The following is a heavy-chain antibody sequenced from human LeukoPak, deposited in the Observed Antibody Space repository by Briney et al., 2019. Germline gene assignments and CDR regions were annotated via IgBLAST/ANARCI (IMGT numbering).Heavy chain of an antibody. J-gene: IGHJ3*02. Sequence: GGSLRLSCAASGFTFSSYAMSWVRQAPGKGLEWVSAISGSAGRTYYSDSVKGRFTISRDNAKNSLYLQMNSLRVEDTALYYCARGWDNGRHFDIWGQGTMVTVSS. CDR1: GFTFSSYA. CDR3: ARGWDNGRHFDI. D-gene: IGHD1-26*01. V-gene: IGHV3-23*01. CDR2: ISGSAGRT.